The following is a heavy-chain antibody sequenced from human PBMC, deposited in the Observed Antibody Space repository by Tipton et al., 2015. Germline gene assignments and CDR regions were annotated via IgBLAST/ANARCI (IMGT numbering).Heavy chain of an antibody. CDR2: ISYSGST. V-gene: IGHV4-61*01. Sequence: TLSLTCTVSGGSVSSANYYWSWIRQPPGKGLEWIGYISYSGSTHYNPSLKSRVTISVDTSKNQFSLTLNSVTAADTAVYYCARDSEHGMDVWGQGTTVTVSS. CDR3: ARDSEHGMDV. J-gene: IGHJ6*02. CDR1: GGSVSSANYY.